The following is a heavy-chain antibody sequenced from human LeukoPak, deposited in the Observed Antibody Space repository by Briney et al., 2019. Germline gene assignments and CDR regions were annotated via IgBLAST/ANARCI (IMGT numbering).Heavy chain of an antibody. CDR3: ATAEPLWSDY. CDR1: GYTLTELS. CDR2: FDPEDGET. Sequence: GASVKVSCKVSGYTLTELSMHWVRQAPGKGLEWMGGFDPEDGETIYAQKFQGRVTMTEDTSTDTAFMELSSLRSEDTAVYCCATAEPLWSDYWGQGTLVTVSS. D-gene: IGHD3-10*01. J-gene: IGHJ4*02. V-gene: IGHV1-24*01.